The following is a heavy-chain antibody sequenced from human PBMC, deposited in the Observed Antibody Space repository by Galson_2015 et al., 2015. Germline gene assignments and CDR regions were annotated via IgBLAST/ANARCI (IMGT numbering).Heavy chain of an antibody. V-gene: IGHV1-69*13. CDR1: GGTFSSYA. J-gene: IGHJ6*02. CDR2: IIPIFGTA. CDR3: ATNPAYSGSYKGGYYGMDV. Sequence: SVKVSCKASGGTFSSYAISWVRQAPGQGLEWIGGIIPIFGTANYAQKFQGRVTITADESTSTAYMELSSLRSEDTAVYYCATNPAYSGSYKGGYYGMDVWGQGTTVTVSS. D-gene: IGHD1-26*01.